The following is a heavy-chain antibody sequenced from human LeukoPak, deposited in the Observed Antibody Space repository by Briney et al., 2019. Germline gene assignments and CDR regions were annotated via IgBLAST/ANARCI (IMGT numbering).Heavy chain of an antibody. CDR2: IYTSGST. CDR1: GGSVSSYY. D-gene: IGHD3-3*01. V-gene: IGHV4-4*07. J-gene: IGHJ6*03. CDR3: ARHVQNFWSGYKQESRYYYYMDV. Sequence: SETLSLTCTVSGGSVSSYYWSWIRQPAGKGLEWIGRIYTSGSTNYNPSLKSRATISVDKSKNQFSLKLNSVTAADTAVYYCARHVQNFWSGYKQESRYYYYMDVWGKGTTVTVSS.